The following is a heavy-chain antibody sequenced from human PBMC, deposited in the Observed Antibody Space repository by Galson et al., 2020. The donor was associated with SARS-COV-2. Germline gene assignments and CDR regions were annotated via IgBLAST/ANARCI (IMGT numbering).Heavy chain of an antibody. CDR2: IYNGGST. Sequence: ASETLSLTCTVSGGSISSGDYYWSWIRQPPGKGLEWIGYIYNGGSTYYNPSLKSRVSISVDTSKNQFSLNLSSVTAADTAVYYCARDGLQSNWNDGYYYYGMDVWGQGTTVTVSS. V-gene: IGHV4-30-4*01. CDR1: GGSISSGDYY. J-gene: IGHJ6*02. CDR3: ARDGLQSNWNDGYYYYGMDV. D-gene: IGHD1-20*01.